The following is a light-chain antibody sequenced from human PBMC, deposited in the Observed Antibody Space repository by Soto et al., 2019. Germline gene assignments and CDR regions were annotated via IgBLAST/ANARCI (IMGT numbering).Light chain of an antibody. CDR3: SSYRASSTTHYV. CDR1: SSDVGGYNY. J-gene: IGLJ1*01. V-gene: IGLV2-14*03. CDR2: DVS. Sequence: QSVLTQPASLSGSPGQSITISCTGTSSDVGGYNYVSWYQQHPGKAPKLMIYDVSNRPSGVSNRFSGSKSGNTASLTISGLQAEDEADYYCSSYRASSTTHYVFGTGTKVTV.